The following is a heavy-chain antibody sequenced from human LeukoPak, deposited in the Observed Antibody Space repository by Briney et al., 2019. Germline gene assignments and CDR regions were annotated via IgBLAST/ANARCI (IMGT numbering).Heavy chain of an antibody. CDR1: GGSISSYY. D-gene: IGHD6-13*01. V-gene: IGHV4-59*01. Sequence: SETLSLTCTVSGGSISSYYWSWIRQPPGKGLEWIGYIYYSGSTNYNPSLKSRVTISVDTSKNQFSLKLSSVTAADTAVYYCARAPYSSSWFWVDAFDIWGQGTMVTVS. CDR2: IYYSGST. J-gene: IGHJ3*02. CDR3: ARAPYSSSWFWVDAFDI.